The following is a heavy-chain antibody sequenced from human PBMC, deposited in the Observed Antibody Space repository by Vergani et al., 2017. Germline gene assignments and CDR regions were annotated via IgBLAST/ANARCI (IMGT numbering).Heavy chain of an antibody. V-gene: IGHV3-23*01. CDR2: ISGSGGST. CDR3: AKDLWFGELSGLDY. CDR1: GFTFSSYA. J-gene: IGHJ4*02. D-gene: IGHD3-10*01. Sequence: EVQLLESGGGLVQPGGSLRLSCAASGFTFSSYAKSWVRQAPGKGLEWVSAISGSGGSTYYADSVKGRFTISRDNSKNTLYLQMNSLRAEDTAVYYCAKDLWFGELSGLDYWGQGTLVTVSS.